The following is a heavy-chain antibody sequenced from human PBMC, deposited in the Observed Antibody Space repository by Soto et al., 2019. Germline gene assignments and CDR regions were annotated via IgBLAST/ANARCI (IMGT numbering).Heavy chain of an antibody. CDR1: GFTFSSYA. J-gene: IGHJ3*02. D-gene: IGHD5-12*01. CDR2: ISGSGGST. CDR3: ARDRDGYNFAFDI. V-gene: IGHV3-23*01. Sequence: PGGSLRLSCAASGFTFSSYAMSWVRQAPGKGLEWVSAISGSGGSTYYADSVKGRFTISRDNAKNSLYLQMNSLRAEDTAVYYCARDRDGYNFAFDIWGQGTMVTVSS.